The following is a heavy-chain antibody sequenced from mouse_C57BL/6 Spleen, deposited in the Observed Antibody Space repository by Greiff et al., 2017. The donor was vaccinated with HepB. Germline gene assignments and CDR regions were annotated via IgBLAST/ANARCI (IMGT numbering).Heavy chain of an antibody. CDR1: GFTFSDYG. CDR3: ARQGRDGYWYYFDY. V-gene: IGHV5-15*01. Sequence: EVKLQESGGGLVQPGGSLKLSCAASGFTFSDYGMAWVRQAPRKGPEWVAFISNLAYSIYYADTVTGRFTISRENAKNTLYLEMSSLRSEDTAMYYCARQGRDGYWYYFDYWGQGTTLTVSS. CDR2: ISNLAYSI. D-gene: IGHD2-3*01. J-gene: IGHJ2*01.